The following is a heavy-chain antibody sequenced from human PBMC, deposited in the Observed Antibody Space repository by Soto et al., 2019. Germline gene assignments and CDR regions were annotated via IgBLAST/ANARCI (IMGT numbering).Heavy chain of an antibody. Sequence: QVQLVQSGAEVKKPGSSVKVSCKASGGTFSSYTISWVRQAPGQGLEWMGRIIPILGIANYAPKFQGRVTITADKSTSTAYMELSSLRSEDTAVYYCARLAVAGTDFDYWGQGTLVTVSS. J-gene: IGHJ4*02. V-gene: IGHV1-69*02. CDR2: IIPILGIA. CDR1: GGTFSSYT. CDR3: ARLAVAGTDFDY. D-gene: IGHD6-19*01.